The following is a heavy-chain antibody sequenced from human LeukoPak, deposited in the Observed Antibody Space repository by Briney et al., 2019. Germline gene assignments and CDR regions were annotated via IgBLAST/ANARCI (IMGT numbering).Heavy chain of an antibody. Sequence: SETLSLTCTVSGGSISSGGYYWSWIRQHPGKGLEWIGYIYYSGSTYYNPSLKSRVTISVDTSKNQFSLKLSSVTAADTAVYYCARGWVTGDRQGVFDIWGQGTMVTVSS. CDR3: ARGWVTGDRQGVFDI. CDR2: IYYSGST. D-gene: IGHD7-27*01. J-gene: IGHJ3*02. CDR1: GGSISSGGYY. V-gene: IGHV4-31*03.